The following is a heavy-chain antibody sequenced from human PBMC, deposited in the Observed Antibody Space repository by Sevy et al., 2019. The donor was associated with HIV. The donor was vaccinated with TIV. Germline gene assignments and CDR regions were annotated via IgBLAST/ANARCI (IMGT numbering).Heavy chain of an antibody. V-gene: IGHV3-11*01. J-gene: IGHJ4*02. CDR2: ISSRDYFI. Sequence: GGPLRLSCTASGFTFSDYYMSWIRQAPGKGLEWISYISSRDYFIYYADSVKGRFTISRDNAKNSMFLHMSSLRAEDTALYYCARVRYTYGNFFFDYWGQGTLVTVSS. CDR3: ARVRYTYGNFFFDY. CDR1: GFTFSDYY. D-gene: IGHD5-18*01.